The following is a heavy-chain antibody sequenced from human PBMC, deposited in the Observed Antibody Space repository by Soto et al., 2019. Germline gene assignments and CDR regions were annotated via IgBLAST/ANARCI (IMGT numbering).Heavy chain of an antibody. CDR3: ARAFGTAVYYDILTGYYLDY. D-gene: IGHD3-9*01. CDR1: GYTFTGYY. Sequence: GASVKVSCKASGYTFTGYYMHWVRQAPGQGLEWMGWINPNSGGTNYAQKFQGRVTMTRDTSISTAYMELSRLRSDDTAVYYCARAFGTAVYYDILTGYYLDYWGQGTLVTVSS. CDR2: INPNSGGT. J-gene: IGHJ4*02. V-gene: IGHV1-2*02.